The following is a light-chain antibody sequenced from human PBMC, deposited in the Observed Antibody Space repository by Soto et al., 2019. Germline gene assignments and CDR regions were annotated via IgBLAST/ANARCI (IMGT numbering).Light chain of an antibody. CDR1: SSDVGGYNY. CDR2: DVS. Sequence: QSALTQPRSVSGSPGQSVTISCTGTSSDVGGYNYVSWYQQRPGKAPKLMIYDVSRWPSGVPGRFSGSKSGNTASLTISGLQAEDEAEYFCCSHAASYTYVFGPGTKVTVL. V-gene: IGLV2-11*01. CDR3: CSHAASYTYV. J-gene: IGLJ1*01.